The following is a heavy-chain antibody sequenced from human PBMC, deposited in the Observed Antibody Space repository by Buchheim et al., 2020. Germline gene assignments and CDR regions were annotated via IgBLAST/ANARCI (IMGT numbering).Heavy chain of an antibody. Sequence: EVQLLESGGGLVQPGGSLRLSCAASRFTFSSYAMTWVRQAPGKGLEWVSTISGSGNSTYYKDSVKGRFTISRDNSKTKLYLQMNSLRAEDTAVYYCAKGVGATSSYGMDVWGQGTT. V-gene: IGHV3-23*01. D-gene: IGHD1-26*01. CDR1: RFTFSSYA. J-gene: IGHJ6*02. CDR3: AKGVGATSSYGMDV. CDR2: ISGSGNST.